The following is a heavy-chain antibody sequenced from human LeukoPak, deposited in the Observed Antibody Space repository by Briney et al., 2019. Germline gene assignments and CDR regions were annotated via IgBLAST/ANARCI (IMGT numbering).Heavy chain of an antibody. CDR2: IRYDGSNK. V-gene: IGHV3-30*02. CDR3: AKSGYNRFDY. D-gene: IGHD5-24*01. CDR1: GFTFSSYV. J-gene: IGHJ4*02. Sequence: GGSLRLSCAASGFTFSSYVMHWVRQAPGKGLEWVAFIRYDGSNKYYADSVKGRFTISRDNSKNTLYLQMNSLRADDTAVYYCAKSGYNRFDYWGQGTLVTVSS.